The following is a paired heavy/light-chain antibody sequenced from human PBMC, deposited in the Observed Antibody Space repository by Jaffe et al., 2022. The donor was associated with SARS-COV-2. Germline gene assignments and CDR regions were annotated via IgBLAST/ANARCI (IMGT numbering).Heavy chain of an antibody. D-gene: IGHD6-19*01. J-gene: IGHJ5*02. CDR2: IKQDGSEK. CDR1: GFTFRKYW. CDR3: AGVGGSGWSREVNWFDP. Sequence: DVQVVESGGGLVQPGGSLRLSCAVSGFTFRKYWMSWVRQAPGKGLEWVANIKQDGSEKYYVDSVKGRFTISRDNAKNLMYLEMNSLRAEDTAVYYCAGVGGSGWSREVNWFDPWGQGTLVTVSS. V-gene: IGHV3-7*01.
Light chain of an antibody. V-gene: IGKV3-20*01. CDR1: QSVTNNY. J-gene: IGKJ1*01. CDR2: GPS. Sequence: EIVLTQSPGTLSLSPGERATLSCRASQSVTNNYLAWYQQRPGQAPRLLIYGPSSRATGIPDRFSGSGSGTDFTLTISRLEPEDFAVYYCQQYGSSPATFGQGTKVEI. CDR3: QQYGSSPAT.